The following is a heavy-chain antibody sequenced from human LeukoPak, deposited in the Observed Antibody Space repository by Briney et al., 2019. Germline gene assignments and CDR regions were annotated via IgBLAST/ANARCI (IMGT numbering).Heavy chain of an antibody. V-gene: IGHV3-7*01. CDR1: GFTFTHSW. CDR2: IKQDGSEK. J-gene: IGHJ4*02. D-gene: IGHD6-6*01. CDR3: VRALGSSSADS. Sequence: GGSLRLSCAASGFTFTHSWMSWVPEAPGKGLEWVANIKQDGSEKYYVHSVEGRFTISRDNTKNSLSLQMNSLRGEGMAVYYCVRALGSSSADSWGQGTLVTVSS.